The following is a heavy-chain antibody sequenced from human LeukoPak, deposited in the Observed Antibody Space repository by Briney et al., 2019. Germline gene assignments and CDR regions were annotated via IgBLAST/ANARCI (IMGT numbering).Heavy chain of an antibody. CDR2: INPNSGGT. CDR3: ARAVMVRGVIQEYLSWFDP. J-gene: IGHJ5*02. D-gene: IGHD3-10*01. V-gene: IGHV1-2*02. Sequence: SVKVSCKSSGYTFTGYYMHGVRQAPGQGLEGMGWINPNSGGTNYAQKFEGVVTMTRDTSISTAYMELSRLRSDDTAVYYCARAVMVRGVIQEYLSWFDPWGQGTLVTVSS. CDR1: GYTFTGYY.